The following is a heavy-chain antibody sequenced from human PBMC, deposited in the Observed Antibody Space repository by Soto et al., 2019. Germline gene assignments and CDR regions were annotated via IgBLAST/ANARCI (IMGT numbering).Heavy chain of an antibody. CDR1: GFSFSNYG. Sequence: GGSLRLSCAASGFSFSNYGMHWVRQAPGKGLEWVAVISYDGSNKYYADSVKGRFSISRDNSKNTLYLQMNSLRAEDTAVYYCAKGDGFAPWGQGTLVTVSS. CDR2: ISYDGSNK. J-gene: IGHJ5*02. CDR3: AKGDGFAP. V-gene: IGHV3-30*18.